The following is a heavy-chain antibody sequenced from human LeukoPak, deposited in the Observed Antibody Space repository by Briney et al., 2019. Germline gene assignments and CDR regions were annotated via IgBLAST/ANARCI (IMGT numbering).Heavy chain of an antibody. D-gene: IGHD1-26*01. V-gene: IGHV4-59*01. CDR3: ARGLRVGNTGYYFDS. CDR2: IYYSGTT. CDR1: GGSISSNY. Sequence: SETLSLTCTVSGGSISSNYWSWIRQPPGKGLEWIGYIYYSGTTSYNASLKSRVTLSVDTSKNQFSLNLNSVTAADTAVYYCARGLRVGNTGYYFDSWGQGTLVTVSS. J-gene: IGHJ4*02.